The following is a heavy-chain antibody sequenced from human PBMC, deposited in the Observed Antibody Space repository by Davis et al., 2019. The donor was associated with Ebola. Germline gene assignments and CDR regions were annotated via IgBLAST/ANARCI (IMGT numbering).Heavy chain of an antibody. CDR3: ARNAMLDY. V-gene: IGHV3-48*04. J-gene: IGHJ4*02. CDR1: GFTSGRYA. D-gene: IGHD2-8*01. Sequence: GGSLRLSCAASGFTSGRYAMTWIRQAPGKGLEWVAYISSRSTMTWYADSVRGRFTVSRDNAKNSLYLEMNGLRVEDTAVYYCARNAMLDYWGRGTLVTVSS. CDR2: ISSRSTMT.